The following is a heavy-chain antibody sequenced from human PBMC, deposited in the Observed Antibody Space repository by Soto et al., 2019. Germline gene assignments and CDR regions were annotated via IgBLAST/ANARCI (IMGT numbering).Heavy chain of an antibody. J-gene: IGHJ3*02. CDR3: ARGRHYDFWSGYFKAFDI. CDR1: GYTFTSYD. Sequence: SVKVSCKASGYTFTSYDINWVRQATGQGLEWMGWMNPNSGNTGYAQKFQGRVTMTRNTSISTAYMELSSLRSEDTAVYYCARGRHYDFWSGYFKAFDIWGQGTMVTVSS. D-gene: IGHD3-3*01. CDR2: MNPNSGNT. V-gene: IGHV1-8*01.